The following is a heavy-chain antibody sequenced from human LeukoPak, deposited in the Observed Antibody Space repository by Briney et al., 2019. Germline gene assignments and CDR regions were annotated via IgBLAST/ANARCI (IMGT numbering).Heavy chain of an antibody. CDR2: IIPIFGTA. Sequence: ASVKVSCKASGGTFSSYAISWVRQAPGQGLEWMGGIIPIFGTANYAQKFQGRVTITADKSTSTAYMGLSSLRSEDTAVYYRAREILNYDSSGSYFDYWGQGTLVTVSS. V-gene: IGHV1-69*06. CDR1: GGTFSSYA. CDR3: AREILNYDSSGSYFDY. D-gene: IGHD3-22*01. J-gene: IGHJ4*02.